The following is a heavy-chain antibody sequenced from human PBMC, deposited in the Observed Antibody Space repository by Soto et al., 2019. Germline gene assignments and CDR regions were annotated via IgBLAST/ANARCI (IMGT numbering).Heavy chain of an antibody. D-gene: IGHD5-18*01. CDR2: IYYSGST. CDR3: ARSKATVNFDY. V-gene: IGHV4-31*03. CDR1: GGSISSGGYY. J-gene: IGHJ4*02. Sequence: SETLSLTCTVSGGSISSGGYYWSWIRQHPGKGLEWIGYIYYSGSTYYNPSLKSRVTISVDTSKNQFSLKLSSVTAADTAVYYCARSKATVNFDYWGQGTLVTVSS.